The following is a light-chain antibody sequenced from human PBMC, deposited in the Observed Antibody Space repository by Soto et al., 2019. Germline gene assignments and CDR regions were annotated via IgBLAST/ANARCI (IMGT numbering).Light chain of an antibody. CDR2: GAS. CDR3: QQYNNWRWT. Sequence: ETVMTQSPVTLSVFPGQRATLSCGASQSVSSNLAWYQQKPGQAPRLLIYGASTRATGIPARFSGSGSGTEFTLTISSLQSEDFAVYYCQQYNNWRWTFGQGTKVDIK. CDR1: QSVSSN. V-gene: IGKV3-15*01. J-gene: IGKJ1*01.